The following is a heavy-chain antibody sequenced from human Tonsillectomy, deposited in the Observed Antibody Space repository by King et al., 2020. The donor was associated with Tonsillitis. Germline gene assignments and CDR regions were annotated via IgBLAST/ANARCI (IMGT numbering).Heavy chain of an antibody. D-gene: IGHD3-22*01. CDR1: GFTFSSYA. CDR3: ARDKDFYDSSGYYYGYYFEY. Sequence: VQLVESGGGVVQPGRSLRLSCAASGFTFSSYAMHWVRQAPGKGLEWVAVISYDGSNKYYADSVKGRFTISRDNSKNTLYLQMNSLRAEDTAVYYCARDKDFYDSSGYYYGYYFEYWGQGTLVTVSS. J-gene: IGHJ4*02. CDR2: ISYDGSNK. V-gene: IGHV3-30-3*01.